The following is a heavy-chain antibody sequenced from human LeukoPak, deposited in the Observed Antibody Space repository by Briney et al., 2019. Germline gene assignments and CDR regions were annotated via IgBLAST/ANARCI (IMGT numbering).Heavy chain of an antibody. CDR2: IKQDGSEI. CDR3: ASIPDIVVAEYYFDY. CDR1: GFTFSSFW. D-gene: IGHD2-21*01. Sequence: GGSLRLSCAASGFTFSSFWMSWVRQAPGKGLEWVANIKQDGSEIYYVDSVKGRFTISRDNAKNSLYLQMNSLRAEDTAVYYCASIPDIVVAEYYFDYWGQGTLVTVSS. V-gene: IGHV3-7*01. J-gene: IGHJ4*02.